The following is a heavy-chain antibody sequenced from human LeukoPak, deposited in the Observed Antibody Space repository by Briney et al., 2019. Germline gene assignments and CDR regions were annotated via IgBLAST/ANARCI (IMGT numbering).Heavy chain of an antibody. Sequence: GRSLRLSCAASGFTFDDYAMHWVRHAPGKGLEGVSGISWNSGSIGYADSVKGRFTISRDNAKNSLYLQMNSLRAEDTALYYCAKAGAYDSSGSFDYWGQGTLVTVSS. CDR3: AKAGAYDSSGSFDY. J-gene: IGHJ4*02. D-gene: IGHD3-22*01. CDR2: ISWNSGSI. CDR1: GFTFDDYA. V-gene: IGHV3-9*01.